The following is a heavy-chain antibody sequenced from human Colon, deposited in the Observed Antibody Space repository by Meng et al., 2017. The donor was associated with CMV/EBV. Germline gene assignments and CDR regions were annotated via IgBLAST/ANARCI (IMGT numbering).Heavy chain of an antibody. Sequence: GCYSSWSRAPRWMRLAWLGCIDYSGRTNPTSSLKSRVSMSVDRSKIQSDLKLSSVSAEETAVYYCDRAEGDYAVSTGYSPKNFFDYWGQGTLVTVSS. CDR1: GCY. CDR3: DRAEGDYAVSTGYSPKNFFDY. V-gene: IGHV4-30-4*01. CDR2: IDYSGRT. D-gene: IGHD3-9*01. J-gene: IGHJ4*02.